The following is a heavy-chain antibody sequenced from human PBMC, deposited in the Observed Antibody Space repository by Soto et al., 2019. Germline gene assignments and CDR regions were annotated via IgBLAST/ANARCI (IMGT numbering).Heavy chain of an antibody. CDR3: ARVPPPASDGDYDNWFDP. V-gene: IGHV1-69*01. CDR1: GGTFSSYA. D-gene: IGHD4-17*01. J-gene: IGHJ5*02. CDR2: IIPIFGTA. Sequence: QVQLVQSGAEVKKPGSSVKVSCKASGGTFSSYAISWVRQAPGQGLEWMGGIIPIFGTANYAQKFQGRVTITADESTVTGYMELSSLRSEDTAVYYCARVPPPASDGDYDNWFDPWGQGTLVTVSS.